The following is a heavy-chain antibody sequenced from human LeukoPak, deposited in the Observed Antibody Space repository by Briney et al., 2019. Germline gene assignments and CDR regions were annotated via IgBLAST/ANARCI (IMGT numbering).Heavy chain of an antibody. Sequence: PGGSLRLSCAASGFTFSSYEMNWVRQAPGKGLEWVSSISTSSSYIYYIDSVKGRFTISRDNAKRSLYLQMNSLRAEDTAVYYCARGLWGVAGRGDAFDIWGQGTMVTVSS. V-gene: IGHV3-21*01. CDR2: ISTSSSYI. J-gene: IGHJ3*02. D-gene: IGHD6-19*01. CDR3: ARGLWGVAGRGDAFDI. CDR1: GFTFSSYE.